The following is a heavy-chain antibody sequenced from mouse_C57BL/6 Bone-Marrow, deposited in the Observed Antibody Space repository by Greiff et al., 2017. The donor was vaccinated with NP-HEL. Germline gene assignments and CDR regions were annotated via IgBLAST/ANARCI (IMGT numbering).Heavy chain of an antibody. Sequence: QVQLQQPGTELVKPGASVKLSCKASGYTFTSYWMHWVKQRPGQGLEWIGNINPSNGGTNYNEKFKSKATLTVDKSSSKAYSQRSSLTSEDSAVYYCARSRGSSPWFAYWGQGTLVTVSA. CDR1: GYTFTSYW. CDR2: INPSNGGT. V-gene: IGHV1-53*01. D-gene: IGHD1-1*01. J-gene: IGHJ3*01. CDR3: ARSRGSSPWFAY.